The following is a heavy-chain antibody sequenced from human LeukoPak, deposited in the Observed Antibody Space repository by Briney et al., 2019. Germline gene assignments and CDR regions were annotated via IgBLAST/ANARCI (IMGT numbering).Heavy chain of an antibody. V-gene: IGHV1-18*01. Sequence: GASEKVSCKASGYTFINYGISGVREAPGQGLEWMGWINPYNDNTNYAQRLQGRVTMTTDTSTSTAYMELRSLRSDDTAVYYCARDPTQEWLMGKNWFDPWGQGTLVTVSS. D-gene: IGHD3-3*01. CDR3: ARDPTQEWLMGKNWFDP. CDR2: INPYNDNT. CDR1: GYTFINYG. J-gene: IGHJ5*02.